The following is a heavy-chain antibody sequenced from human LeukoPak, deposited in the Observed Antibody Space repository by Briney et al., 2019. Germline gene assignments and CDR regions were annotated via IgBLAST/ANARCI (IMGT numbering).Heavy chain of an antibody. D-gene: IGHD3-16*01. J-gene: IGHJ6*02. V-gene: IGHV4-61*01. CDR3: ARGWVPTWYYGMDV. CDR1: GDSVNSGSYY. CDR2: IYYSGST. Sequence: SETLSLTCTVSGDSVNSGSYYWSWIRQPPGKGLEWIGNIYYSGSTNYTPSLRSRVTISLDTSKNQFSLKLSSVTAADTAVYYCARGWVPTWYYGMDVWGQGTTVTVSS.